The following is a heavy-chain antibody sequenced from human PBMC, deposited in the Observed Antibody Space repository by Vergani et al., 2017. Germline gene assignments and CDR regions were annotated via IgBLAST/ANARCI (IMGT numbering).Heavy chain of an antibody. Sequence: EVQLLESGGGLVQPGGSLRLSCAASGFTFSSYAMSWVRQAPGKGLEWVSAISGSGGSTYYADSVKGRFTISRDNSKNTLYLQMNSLRAEDTAVYYCARDWPDYYGSGSPTLYWGQGTLVTVSS. J-gene: IGHJ4*02. CDR1: GFTFSSYA. CDR3: ARDWPDYYGSGSPTLY. D-gene: IGHD3-10*01. V-gene: IGHV3-23*01. CDR2: ISGSGGST.